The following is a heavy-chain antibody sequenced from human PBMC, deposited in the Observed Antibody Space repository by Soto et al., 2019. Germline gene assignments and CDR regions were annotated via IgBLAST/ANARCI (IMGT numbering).Heavy chain of an antibody. J-gene: IGHJ4*02. CDR1: GFTVSSNY. D-gene: IGHD6-13*01. CDR3: ARLYSSSWYKDY. Sequence: EVQLVETGGGLIQPGGSLRLSCAASGFTVSSNYMSWVRQAPGKGLEWVSVIYSGGSTYYADSVKGRFTISRDNSKNTLYLQMNSLRAEDTAVYYCARLYSSSWYKDYWGQGTLVTVSS. CDR2: IYSGGST. V-gene: IGHV3-53*02.